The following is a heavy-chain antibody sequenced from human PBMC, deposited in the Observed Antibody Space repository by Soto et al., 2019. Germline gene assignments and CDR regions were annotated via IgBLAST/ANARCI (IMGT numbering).Heavy chain of an antibody. J-gene: IGHJ4*02. CDR2: IYYSGST. CDR1: GGSISSGGYY. Sequence: PSETLSLTCTVSGGSISSGGYYWSWIRQHPGKGLEWIGYIYYSGSTNYNPSLKSRVTISVDTSKNQFSLKLSSVTAADTAVYYCARYDSPKGYFDYWGQGTLVTVS. D-gene: IGHD3-22*01. V-gene: IGHV4-61*08. CDR3: ARYDSPKGYFDY.